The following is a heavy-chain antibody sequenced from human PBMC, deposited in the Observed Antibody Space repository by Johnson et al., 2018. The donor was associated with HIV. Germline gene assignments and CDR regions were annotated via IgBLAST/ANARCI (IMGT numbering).Heavy chain of an antibody. V-gene: IGHV3-23*04. CDR3: ARTSVIPHGGGCDV. Sequence: VQLVESGGDLVERGGSLRLSCEASGFSFASYAMSWVRQAPGKGLEWVSSITATGGNTYYADSVNGRFTVSRDKSKSTLYLQMHRLSAEDTDIYSCARTSVIPHGGGCDVWGRGTMVVVST. CDR1: GFSFASYA. J-gene: IGHJ3*01. D-gene: IGHD2-15*01. CDR2: ITATGGNT.